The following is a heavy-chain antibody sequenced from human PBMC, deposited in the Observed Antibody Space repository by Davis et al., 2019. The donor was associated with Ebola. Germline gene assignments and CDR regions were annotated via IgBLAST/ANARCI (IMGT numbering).Heavy chain of an antibody. Sequence: SVKVSCKASGGTFSSYAISWVRQAPGQGLEWMGGIIPIFGTANYAQKFQGRVTITADESTSTAYMELSSLRSDDTAVYYCARGRFLEWPKDYWGQGTLVTVSS. V-gene: IGHV1-69*13. D-gene: IGHD3-3*01. CDR1: GGTFSSYA. CDR3: ARGRFLEWPKDY. CDR2: IIPIFGTA. J-gene: IGHJ4*02.